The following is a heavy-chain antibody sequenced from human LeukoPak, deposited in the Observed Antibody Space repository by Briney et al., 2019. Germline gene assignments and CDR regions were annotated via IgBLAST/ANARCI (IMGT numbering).Heavy chain of an antibody. Sequence: QTGGSLRLSCAASGFTFSSYAMSWVRQAPGKGLEWVSAISGSGGSTYYAGSVKGRFTISRDNSKNTLYLQMNSLRAEDTAVYYCAKAATYDILTGYRVYYFDYWGQGTLVTVSS. CDR3: AKAATYDILTGYRVYYFDY. D-gene: IGHD3-9*01. CDR1: GFTFSSYA. V-gene: IGHV3-23*01. J-gene: IGHJ4*02. CDR2: ISGSGGST.